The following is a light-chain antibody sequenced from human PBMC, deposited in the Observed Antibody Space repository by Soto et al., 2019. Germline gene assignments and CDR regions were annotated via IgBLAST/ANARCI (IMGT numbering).Light chain of an antibody. J-gene: IGKJ2*01. V-gene: IGKV3-20*01. CDR2: GTS. CDR3: QQYSSSSGYT. CDR1: QNIATQF. Sequence: VLTQSPGTLSLSPGEGATLSCRASQNIATQFFTWYQQRPGQAPRVLIYGTSTRATGIPDRFSGSGSGTDFTLTISRLEPEDFAVYYCQQYSSSSGYTFGQGTKLEI.